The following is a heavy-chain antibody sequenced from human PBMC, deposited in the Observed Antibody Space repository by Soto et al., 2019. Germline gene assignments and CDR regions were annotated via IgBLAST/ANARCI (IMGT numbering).Heavy chain of an antibody. CDR2: SNPTRGA. D-gene: IGHD3-10*01. V-gene: IGHV4-34*01. CDR3: ARGGSRLFWFGDYNYSGFDS. Sequence: SETLSLTCDVDGGSFRGHYWSWIRQHPWKGLEWIGKSNPTRGANYKSSLTSRVPISLETSKKQFHLKMNSVTAADTAVYYWARGGSRLFWFGDYNYSGFDSWGQGTLVTVSS. J-gene: IGHJ4*02. CDR1: GGSFRGHY.